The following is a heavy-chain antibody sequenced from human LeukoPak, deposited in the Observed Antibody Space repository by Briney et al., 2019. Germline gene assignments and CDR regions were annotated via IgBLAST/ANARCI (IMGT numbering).Heavy chain of an antibody. CDR2: INRSGST. D-gene: IGHD3-10*01. Sequence: PSETLSLTCAVYGGSLSGHYWSWIRQAPGKGLEWIGEINRSGSTNYNPSLKSRVTISVDTSKNQFSLKLSSVTAADTAMYYCATWAYYYGSGFDPWGQGTLVTVSS. CDR3: ATWAYYYGSGFDP. V-gene: IGHV4-34*01. J-gene: IGHJ5*02. CDR1: GGSLSGHY.